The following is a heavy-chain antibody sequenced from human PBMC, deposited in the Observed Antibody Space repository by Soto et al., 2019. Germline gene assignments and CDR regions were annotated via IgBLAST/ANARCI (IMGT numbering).Heavy chain of an antibody. CDR1: GGSITNYY. J-gene: IGHJ4*02. CDR3: ARRGLGVRFDY. D-gene: IGHD3-10*01. CDR2: AHYSGST. Sequence: SETLSLTCTVSGGSITNYYWSWIRQTPGKGLEWVGSAHYSGSTQYNPSLKSRVTTSVDTSKNQISLNLTSVTAADTAVYYCARRGLGVRFDYWGQGTMVTVYS. V-gene: IGHV4-59*01.